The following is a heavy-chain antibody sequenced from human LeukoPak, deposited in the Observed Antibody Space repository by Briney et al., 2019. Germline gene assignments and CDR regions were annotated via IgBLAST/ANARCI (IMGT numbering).Heavy chain of an antibody. CDR3: ARGLNSSYFVF. CDR2: INHSGST. J-gene: IGHJ4*02. CDR1: GGSFSGYY. D-gene: IGHD6-13*01. Sequence: SETLSLTCAVYGGSFSGYYWSWIRQPPGKGLEWIGEINHSGSTNYNPSLKSRVTISVHTSQTQSSLTLGYAAAAVSAVSYSARGLNSSYFVFWGQGTLVTVSS. V-gene: IGHV4-34*01.